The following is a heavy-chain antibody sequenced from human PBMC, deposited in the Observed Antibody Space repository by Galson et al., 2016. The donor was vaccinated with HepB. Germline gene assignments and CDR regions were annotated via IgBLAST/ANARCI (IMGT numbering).Heavy chain of an antibody. Sequence: SVKVSCKAFGGTFSSSSLTWVRQAPGQGLEWMGRIIPIVDIADYGQKFQGRVSITADKLTSTVYMELNRLRSEDTAIYWCARDLDGNYDWEHWGQGTLVTVSS. V-gene: IGHV1-69*04. CDR2: IIPIVDIA. D-gene: IGHD1-7*01. J-gene: IGHJ1*01. CDR1: GGTFSSSS. CDR3: ARDLDGNYDWEH.